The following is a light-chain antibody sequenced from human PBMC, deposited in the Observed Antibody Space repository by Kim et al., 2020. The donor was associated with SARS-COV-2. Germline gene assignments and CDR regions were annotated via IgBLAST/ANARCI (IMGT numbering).Light chain of an antibody. J-gene: IGKJ2*01. V-gene: IGKV4-1*01. Sequence: DIVMTQSPDSLAVSLGERATINCKSSQSVLHSSNNKNYLAWYQQKPGQPPKLLIYWASTRVSGVPDRLSGSGSGTDFTLTISSLQAEDVAVYSCQQYYTPPYTFGQGTKLEI. CDR2: WAS. CDR1: QSVLHSSNNKNY. CDR3: QQYYTPPYT.